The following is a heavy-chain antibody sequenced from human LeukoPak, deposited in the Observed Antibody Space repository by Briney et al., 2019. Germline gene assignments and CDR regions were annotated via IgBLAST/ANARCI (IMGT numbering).Heavy chain of an antibody. V-gene: IGHV3-74*01. CDR1: GFTFSSHW. D-gene: IGHD5-18*01. CDR2: INSDGSST. J-gene: IGHJ4*02. Sequence: GGSLRLSCAASGFTFSSHWMHWVRQAPGKGLVWVSRINSDGSSTSYADSVKDRFTISTDNAKNTLYLQMNGLRAEDTALYYCARDGKRGYSYGYTDYWGQGTLVTVSS. CDR3: ARDGKRGYSYGYTDY.